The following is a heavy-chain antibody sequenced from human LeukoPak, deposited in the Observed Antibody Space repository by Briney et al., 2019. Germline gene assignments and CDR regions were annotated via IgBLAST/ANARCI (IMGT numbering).Heavy chain of an antibody. CDR3: ARATKAAAGTLF. D-gene: IGHD6-13*01. CDR1: GFTFSSYS. Sequence: PGGSLRLSCAASGFTFSSYSTNWVRQAPGKGLEWVSSISSSSSYIYYADSVKGRFTISRDNAKNSLYLQMNSLRAEDTAVYYCARATKAAAGTLFWGQGTLVTVSS. V-gene: IGHV3-21*01. J-gene: IGHJ4*02. CDR2: ISSSSSYI.